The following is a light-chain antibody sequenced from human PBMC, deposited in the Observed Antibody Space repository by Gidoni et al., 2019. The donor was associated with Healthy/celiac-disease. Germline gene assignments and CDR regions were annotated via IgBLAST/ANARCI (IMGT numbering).Light chain of an antibody. Sequence: ETVLTQSPGTLSLSPGERATLSCTARQSVSSSYLAWYQQKPGQAPRLLIYGASSRATGIPDRFSGSGSGTDFTLTISRLEPEDFAVYYCQQYGSSPPFTFGPGTKVDIK. CDR1: QSVSSSY. V-gene: IGKV3-20*01. J-gene: IGKJ3*01. CDR3: QQYGSSPPFT. CDR2: GAS.